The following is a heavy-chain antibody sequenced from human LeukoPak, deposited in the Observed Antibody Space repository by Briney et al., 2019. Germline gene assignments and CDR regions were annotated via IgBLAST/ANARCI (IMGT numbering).Heavy chain of an antibody. D-gene: IGHD3-22*01. Sequence: ASVKVSCKASGYTFTGYYMHWVRQAPGQGLEWMGWINPNSGGTNYAQKFQGRVTMTRDTSISTAYMELSRLRSDDTAVYYCASYYDSGGYYFGAFDIWGQGTMVTVSS. CDR3: ASYYDSGGYYFGAFDI. V-gene: IGHV1-2*02. CDR2: INPNSGGT. CDR1: GYTFTGYY. J-gene: IGHJ3*02.